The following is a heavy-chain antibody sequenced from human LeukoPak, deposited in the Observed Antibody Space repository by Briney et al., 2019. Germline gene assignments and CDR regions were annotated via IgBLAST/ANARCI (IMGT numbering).Heavy chain of an antibody. CDR3: ARDYYDSSGYYYPNDAFDI. CDR2: ISSSGSTI. D-gene: IGHD3-22*01. J-gene: IGHJ3*02. Sequence: GGSLRLSCAASGFSFSSYRMNWVRQAPGKGLKWVSYISSSGSTIYYADSVKGRFTISRDNAKNSLYLQMNSLRAEDTAVYYCARDYYDSSGYYYPNDAFDIWGQGTMVTVSS. V-gene: IGHV3-48*04. CDR1: GFSFSSYR.